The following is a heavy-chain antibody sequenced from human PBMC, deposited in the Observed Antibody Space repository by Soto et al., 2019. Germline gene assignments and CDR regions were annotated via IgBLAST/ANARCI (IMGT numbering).Heavy chain of an antibody. CDR3: ARVVEGRYCSGGSCQSEYYFDY. Sequence: GGSLRLSCAASGFTFSSYSMNWVRQAPGKGLEWVSSISSSSSYIYYADSVKGRFTISRDNAKNSLYLQMNSLRAEDTAVYYCARVVEGRYCSGGSCQSEYYFDYWGQGTLVTGSS. J-gene: IGHJ4*02. CDR1: GFTFSSYS. V-gene: IGHV3-21*01. CDR2: ISSSSSYI. D-gene: IGHD2-15*01.